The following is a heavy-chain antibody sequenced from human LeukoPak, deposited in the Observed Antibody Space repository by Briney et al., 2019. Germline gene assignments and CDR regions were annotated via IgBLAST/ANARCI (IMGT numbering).Heavy chain of an antibody. CDR2: IRSEPYGGTT. V-gene: IGHV3-49*03. CDR1: GYTFRDFA. D-gene: IGHD1-1*01. Sequence: PGGSLRVSCAASGYTFRDFAMSWFRQSPGKGLEWVGLIRSEPYGGTTQYATSVEGRFTIARDDIKSIAYLQMNSLKIEDTAVYYCSRPRVWNDLDVDYWGQGTLVTVSS. J-gene: IGHJ4*02. CDR3: SRPRVWNDLDVDY.